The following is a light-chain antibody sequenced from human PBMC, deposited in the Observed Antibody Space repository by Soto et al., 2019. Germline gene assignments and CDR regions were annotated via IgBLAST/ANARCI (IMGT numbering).Light chain of an antibody. CDR2: TYN. CDR3: AEWDDSLNAWV. J-gene: IGLJ3*02. Sequence: QSVLTQPPSASGTPGQRVNISCSGSSSNIVSNTVNWYQQLPGTAPKLLIYTYNQRPSGVPDRFSGSKSVTSASLAISGLQSEDEADYDCAEWDDSLNAWVFGGGTKLTVL. V-gene: IGLV1-44*01. CDR1: SSNIVSNT.